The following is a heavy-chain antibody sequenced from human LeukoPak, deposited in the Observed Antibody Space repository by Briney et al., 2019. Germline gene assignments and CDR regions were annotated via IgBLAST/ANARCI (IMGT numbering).Heavy chain of an antibody. CDR3: ASLDSSGYYSFDY. D-gene: IGHD3-22*01. CDR1: GGSFSGYY. V-gene: IGHV4-34*01. Sequence: PSKTLSLTCAVYGGSFSGYYWSWIRQPPGKGLEWIGEINHSGSTNYNPSLKSRVTISVDTSKNQFSLELSSVTAADTAVYYCASLDSSGYYSFDYWGQGTLVTVSS. CDR2: INHSGST. J-gene: IGHJ4*02.